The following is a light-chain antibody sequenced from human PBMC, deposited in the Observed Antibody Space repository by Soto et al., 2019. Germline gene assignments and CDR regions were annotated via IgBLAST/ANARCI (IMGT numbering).Light chain of an antibody. Sequence: EIVLTQSPSTLSLSPGERATLSCRASQSVGSYLAWYQQKPGQAPRLLIYDASNRATGIPARFSGSGSRTDFTLTISSLEPEDFAVYYCQQRSNWSWTFGQGTKV. V-gene: IGKV3-11*01. J-gene: IGKJ1*01. CDR2: DAS. CDR3: QQRSNWSWT. CDR1: QSVGSY.